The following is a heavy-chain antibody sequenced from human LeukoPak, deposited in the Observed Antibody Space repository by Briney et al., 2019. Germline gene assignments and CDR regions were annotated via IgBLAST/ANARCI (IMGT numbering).Heavy chain of an antibody. CDR2: INPSGGST. CDR1: GYTFTGYY. D-gene: IGHD2-15*01. J-gene: IGHJ6*03. Sequence: ASVKVSCKASGYTFTGYYMHWVRQAPGQGLEWMGIINPSGGSTSYAQKFQGRVTMTRDTSTSTVYMERSSRRSEDTAVYYCARGWPRYYYYMDVWGKGTTVTVSS. V-gene: IGHV1-46*03. CDR3: ARGWPRYYYYMDV.